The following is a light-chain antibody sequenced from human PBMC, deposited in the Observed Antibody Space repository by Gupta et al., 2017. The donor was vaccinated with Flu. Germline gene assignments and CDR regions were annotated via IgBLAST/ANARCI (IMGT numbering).Light chain of an antibody. V-gene: IGLV2-14*01. CDR3: SSYTSSDTWV. Sequence: HSALPQPASVAGSPGQASTISCTGTSRDDGGYSYVSRSPHHPGKDTNLNIYEVRGRPARVSNRFSGSKSGNTASLTISELQAEADAYYYCSSYTSSDTWVFGGGTKLTVL. J-gene: IGLJ3*02. CDR1: SRDDGGYSY. CDR2: EVR.